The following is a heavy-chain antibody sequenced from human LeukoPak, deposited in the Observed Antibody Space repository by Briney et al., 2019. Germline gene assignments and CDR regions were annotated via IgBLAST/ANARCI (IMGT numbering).Heavy chain of an antibody. CDR2: INPNSGGT. CDR1: GYTFTGYY. CDR3: ARMHIYSSGWHRGGRHFDY. Sequence: GASVKVSCKASGYTFTGYYMHWVRQAPGQGLEWMGWINPNSGGTNYAQKFQGRVTMTGDTSISTAYMELSRLRSDDTAVYYCARMHIYSSGWHRGGRHFDYWGQGTLVTVSS. D-gene: IGHD6-19*01. J-gene: IGHJ4*02. V-gene: IGHV1-2*02.